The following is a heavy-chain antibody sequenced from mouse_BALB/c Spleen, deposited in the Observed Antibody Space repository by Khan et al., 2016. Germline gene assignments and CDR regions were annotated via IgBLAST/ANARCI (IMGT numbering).Heavy chain of an antibody. Sequence: EVKLLESGGGLVQPGGSLKFSCAASGIDFSRYWMSWVRQAPGKGLEWIGEINTDSSTINYTPSLKDKFIISRDNAKNTLYLKMSKVRSEDTDHYYCAIRQLGLPWFAYWGQGTLVTVSA. J-gene: IGHJ3*01. D-gene: IGHD3-2*01. CDR1: GIDFSRYW. V-gene: IGHV4-1*02. CDR2: INTDSSTI. CDR3: AIRQLGLPWFAY.